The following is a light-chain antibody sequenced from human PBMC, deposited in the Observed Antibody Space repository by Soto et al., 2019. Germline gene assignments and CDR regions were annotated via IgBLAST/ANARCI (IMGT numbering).Light chain of an antibody. V-gene: IGLV7-43*01. CDR3: LLYYGGAVV. Sequence: QAVVTQEPSLTVSPGRTVTLTCASSTGTVTSGHYPNWLQQKPGQAPRALIYSTDTRHSWTPARFSGSLLGDKAALTLSGVQPEDEADYYCLLYYGGAVVFGGGTKVTVL. J-gene: IGLJ2*01. CDR1: TGTVTSGHY. CDR2: STD.